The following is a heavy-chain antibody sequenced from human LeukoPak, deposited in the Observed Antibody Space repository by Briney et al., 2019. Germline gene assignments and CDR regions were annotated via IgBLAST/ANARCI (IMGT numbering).Heavy chain of an antibody. D-gene: IGHD3-10*02. CDR3: AELGITMIGGV. J-gene: IGHJ6*04. Sequence: GGSLRLSCAASGFTFSSYEMNWVSQAPGEGLEWVSYISSSGSTIYYADSVKGRFTISRDNAKNSLYLQMNSLRAEDTAVYYCAELGITMIGGVWGKGTTVTISS. V-gene: IGHV3-48*03. CDR1: GFTFSSYE. CDR2: ISSSGSTI.